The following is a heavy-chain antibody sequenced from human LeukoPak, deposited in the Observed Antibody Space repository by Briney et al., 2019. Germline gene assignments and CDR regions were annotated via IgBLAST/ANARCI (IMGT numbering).Heavy chain of an antibody. J-gene: IGHJ3*02. CDR1: GFTFDDYA. D-gene: IGHD6-13*01. Sequence: PGRSLRLSCAASGFTFDDYAMHWVRQAPGKGLEWVSGISWNSGSIGYADSVKGRFTIPRDNAKNSLYLQMNSLRAEDTALYYCAKGAAGFDAFDIWGQGTMVTVSS. CDR3: AKGAAGFDAFDI. CDR2: ISWNSGSI. V-gene: IGHV3-9*01.